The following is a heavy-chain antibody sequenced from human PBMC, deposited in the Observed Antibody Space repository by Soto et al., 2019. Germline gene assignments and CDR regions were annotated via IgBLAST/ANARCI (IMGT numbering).Heavy chain of an antibody. V-gene: IGHV3-43*01. CDR1: GFTFDDYT. J-gene: IGHJ6*02. CDR2: ISWDGGST. CDR3: AKDKGGSYDYYYYGMDV. Sequence: LRLSCAASGFTFDDYTMHWVRQAPGKGLEWVSLISWDGGSTYYADSVKGRFTISRDNSKNSLYLQMNSLRTEDTALYYCAKDKGGSYDYYYYGMDVWGQGTTVTVSS. D-gene: IGHD1-26*01.